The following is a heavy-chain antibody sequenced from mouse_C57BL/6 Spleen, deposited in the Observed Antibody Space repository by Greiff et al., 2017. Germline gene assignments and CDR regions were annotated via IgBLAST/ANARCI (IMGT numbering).Heavy chain of an antibody. CDR1: GYTFTSYT. Sequence: QVHVKQSGAELARPGASVKMSCKASGYTFTSYTMHWVKQRPGKGLEWIGYINPSSGYTKYNQKFKDTATLTADKSSSTAYMQLSSLTAEDSAVYYCASPLYGSSHDYAIDYWGHGPSVTVSS. V-gene: IGHV1-4*01. CDR2: INPSSGYT. D-gene: IGHD1-1*01. CDR3: ASPLYGSSHDYAIDY. J-gene: IGHJ4*01.